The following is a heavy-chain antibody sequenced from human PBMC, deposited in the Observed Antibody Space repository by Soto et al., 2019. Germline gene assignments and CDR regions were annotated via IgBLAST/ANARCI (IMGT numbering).Heavy chain of an antibody. D-gene: IGHD4-17*01. CDR1: GCTFSSYA. CDR2: ISGSGGST. Sequence: GGSLRLSCAASGCTFSSYAMSWVRQAPGKGLEWVSAISGSGGSTYYADSVKGRFTISRDNSKNTLYLQMNSLRAEDTAVYYCAKDSDYGDYVPFDYWGQGTLVTVSS. J-gene: IGHJ4*02. V-gene: IGHV3-23*01. CDR3: AKDSDYGDYVPFDY.